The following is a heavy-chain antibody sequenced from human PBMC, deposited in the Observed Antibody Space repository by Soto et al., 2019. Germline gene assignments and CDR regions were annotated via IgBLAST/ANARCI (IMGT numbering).Heavy chain of an antibody. CDR2: ISYDGSNK. J-gene: IGHJ4*02. CDR3: AREAGIAVALDY. Sequence: QVQLVESGGGVLQPGRSLTLSCAASGFTVSSYAMHWVRQSPVKGLEWVAVISYDGSNKYYADSVKGRFTISRDNSMNTLDLQMNSLRAEDMAVYYCAREAGIAVALDYWGQGTLVTVSS. D-gene: IGHD6-19*01. CDR1: GFTVSSYA. V-gene: IGHV3-30-3*01.